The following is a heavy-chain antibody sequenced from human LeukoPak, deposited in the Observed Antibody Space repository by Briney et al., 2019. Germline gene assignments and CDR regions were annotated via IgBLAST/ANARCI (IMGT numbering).Heavy chain of an antibody. D-gene: IGHD6-13*01. V-gene: IGHV4-34*01. CDR2: INHSGST. CDR3: ARVAAAGTRMDV. J-gene: IGHJ6*03. Sequence: PSETLSLTCAVYGGSFSGYYWSWIRQPPGKGLEWIGEINHSGSTNYNPSLKSRVTISVDTSKTQFSLKLSSVTAADTAVYYCARVAAAGTRMDVWGKGTTVTVSS. CDR1: GGSFSGYY.